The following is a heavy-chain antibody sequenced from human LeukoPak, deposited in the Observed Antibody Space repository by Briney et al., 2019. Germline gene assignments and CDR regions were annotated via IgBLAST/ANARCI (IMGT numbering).Heavy chain of an antibody. V-gene: IGHV3-23*01. D-gene: IGHD2-15*01. CDR1: GFTFSIHG. CDR3: AKSGLNRFDY. CDR2: FSGSGGNT. J-gene: IGHJ4*02. Sequence: GGSLRLSCAASGFTFSIHGMNWVRQAPGKGLEWVSTFSGSGGNTYYADSVKGRFTISRDNSKNTLYLQMNSLRAEDTAVYYCAKSGLNRFDYWGQGTLVTVSS.